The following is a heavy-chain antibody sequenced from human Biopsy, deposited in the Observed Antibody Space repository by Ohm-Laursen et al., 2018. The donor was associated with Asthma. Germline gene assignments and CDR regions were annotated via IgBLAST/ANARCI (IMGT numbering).Heavy chain of an antibody. V-gene: IGHV3-7*01. Sequence: SLRLSCTASGFTFSSYWMSWVRQAPGKGLEWVANIKKDGSEKYYVDSVKSRFTISRDNAKNSLYLHMNSLRAEDTAVYYCARGGYCTSPTCPWGRYATDVWGQGTTVTVSS. J-gene: IGHJ6*02. CDR3: ARGGYCTSPTCPWGRYATDV. CDR1: GFTFSSYW. D-gene: IGHD2-2*01. CDR2: IKKDGSEK.